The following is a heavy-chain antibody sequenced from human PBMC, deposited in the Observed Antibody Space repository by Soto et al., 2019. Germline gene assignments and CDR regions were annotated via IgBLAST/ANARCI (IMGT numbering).Heavy chain of an antibody. CDR2: ISYDGSNK. Sequence: QVQLVESGGGVVQPGRSLRLSCAASGFTFSSYGMHWVRQAPGKGLEWVAVISYDGSNKYYADSVKGRFTISRDNSKNTLYLQMNRLRAEDTAVYYCAKDTSSSWYYFDYWGQGTLVTVSS. J-gene: IGHJ4*02. CDR1: GFTFSSYG. V-gene: IGHV3-30*18. D-gene: IGHD6-13*01. CDR3: AKDTSSSWYYFDY.